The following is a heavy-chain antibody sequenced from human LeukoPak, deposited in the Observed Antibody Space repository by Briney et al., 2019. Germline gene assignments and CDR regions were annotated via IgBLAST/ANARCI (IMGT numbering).Heavy chain of an antibody. D-gene: IGHD3-3*01. CDR2: ISYSGST. V-gene: IGHV4-59*01. CDR3: ARALSSYWYY. CDR1: GGSISSYY. J-gene: IGHJ4*02. Sequence: SETLSLTCTVSGGSISSYYWSWIRQPPGKGLEWIGYISYSGSTNYNPSLKSRVTISVDTSKNQFSLKLSSVTAADTAVYYCARALSSYWYYWGQGTLVTVSS.